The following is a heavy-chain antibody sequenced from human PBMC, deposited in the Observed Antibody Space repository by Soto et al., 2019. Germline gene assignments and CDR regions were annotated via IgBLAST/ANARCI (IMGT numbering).Heavy chain of an antibody. V-gene: IGHV3-23*01. CDR3: AKDRTVADRNFDY. J-gene: IGHJ4*02. Sequence: GGSLRLSCAAPRFACSNYAMGWVRQAPGKGLEWVSSISTSIGATYYADSVKGRFTISRDDSKDTLYLQMNSLRAEDSAVYYCAKDRTVADRNFDYWGQGP. CDR2: ISTSIGAT. CDR1: RFACSNYA. D-gene: IGHD4-17*01.